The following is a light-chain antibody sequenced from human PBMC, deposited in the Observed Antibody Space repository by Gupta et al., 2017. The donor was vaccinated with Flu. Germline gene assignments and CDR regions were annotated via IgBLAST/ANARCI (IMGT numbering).Light chain of an antibody. CDR2: AAS. CDR1: QGISNY. V-gene: IGKV1-27*01. CDR3: QKYNNAPNT. J-gene: IGKJ2*01. Sequence: GDRVTITCRASQGISNYLAWYQQKPGKVPKLLIYAASTLQSGVPSRFIGSGSGTDFTLTISSLQTEDVATYYCQKYNNAPNTFGQGTKLEIK.